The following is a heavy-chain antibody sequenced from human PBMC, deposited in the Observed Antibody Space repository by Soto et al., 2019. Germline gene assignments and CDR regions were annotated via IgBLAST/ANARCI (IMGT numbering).Heavy chain of an antibody. Sequence: ASVKVSCKVSGYTLTELSMHWVRQAPGKGLEWMGGFDPEDGETIYAQKFQGRVTMTEDTSTDTAYMELSSLRSEDTAVYYCATLGIVGAWRGRTRDYYYGMDVWGQGTTVTVSS. J-gene: IGHJ6*02. D-gene: IGHD1-26*01. CDR2: FDPEDGET. V-gene: IGHV1-24*01. CDR1: GYTLTELS. CDR3: ATLGIVGAWRGRTRDYYYGMDV.